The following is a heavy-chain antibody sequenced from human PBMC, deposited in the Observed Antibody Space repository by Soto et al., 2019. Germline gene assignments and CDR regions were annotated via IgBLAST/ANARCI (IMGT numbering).Heavy chain of an antibody. CDR1: GYTFTGHY. V-gene: IGHV1-2*02. J-gene: IGHJ4*02. CDR2: IGPESGAT. D-gene: IGHD1-26*01. CDR3: GRGRSGQIVVFY. Sequence: ASVKVSCKASGYTFTGHYIHWVRQAPEQGPEWMGEIGPESGATRYAEKFQGRVTMTPDTSITTVYMELKNLSPDDTAVYYCGRGRSGQIVVFYWGQGTPVTVSS.